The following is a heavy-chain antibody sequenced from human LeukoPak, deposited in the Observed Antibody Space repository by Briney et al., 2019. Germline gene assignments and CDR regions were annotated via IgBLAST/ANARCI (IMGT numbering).Heavy chain of an antibody. V-gene: IGHV4-59*01. J-gene: IGHJ2*01. CDR1: GGSINYY. D-gene: IGHD3-16*01. Sequence: KPSETLSLTCNVSGGSINYYWNWIRQAPGKRLEWLGYIHYNGVADYNPSLGSRVRMSVDTSNNYFSLRLTSVTAADTAVYYCARDRRHRGGYLDLRGRGTPVTVSS. CDR3: ARDRRHRGGYLDL. CDR2: IHYNGVA.